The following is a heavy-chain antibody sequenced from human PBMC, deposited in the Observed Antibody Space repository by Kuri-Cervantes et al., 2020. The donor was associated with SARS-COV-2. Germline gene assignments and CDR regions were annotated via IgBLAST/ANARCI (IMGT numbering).Heavy chain of an antibody. J-gene: IGHJ4*02. V-gene: IGHV4-61*02. D-gene: IGHD6-13*01. Sequence: SETLSLTCTVSGGSISSGSYYWSWIRQPAGKGLEWIGRIYTSGSTNYNPSLKSRVTISVDTSKNQFSLKLSSVIAADTAVYYCARVGEYSSSLDYWGQGTLVTVSS. CDR2: IYTSGST. CDR3: ARVGEYSSSLDY. CDR1: GGSISSGSYY.